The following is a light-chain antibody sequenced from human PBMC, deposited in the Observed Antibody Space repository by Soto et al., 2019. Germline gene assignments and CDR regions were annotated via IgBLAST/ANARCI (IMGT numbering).Light chain of an antibody. CDR1: QSVSSN. V-gene: IGKV3-20*01. CDR3: QRYGSSGT. Sequence: EIVMTQSPATLSLSPGERATLSCRASQSVSSNLAWYQQKPGQAPRLLIYGASTRATGIPARFSGIGSGTDFTLTISRMEPEDFAVYYCQRYGSSGTFGQGTKVDI. CDR2: GAS. J-gene: IGKJ1*01.